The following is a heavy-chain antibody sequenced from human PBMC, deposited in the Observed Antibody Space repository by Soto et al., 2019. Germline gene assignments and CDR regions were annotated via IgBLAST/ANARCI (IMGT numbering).Heavy chain of an antibody. V-gene: IGHV1-69*08. CDR3: ARDAGTRFDY. CDR1: GGTFSSYT. CDR2: IIPILGIA. D-gene: IGHD1-1*01. Sequence: QVQLVQSGAEVKKPGSSVKVSCKASGGTFSSYTISWVRQAPGQGLEWMGRIIPILGIANYAQKFQGRVTISADKATSTAYMELSSLRSEDTAVYYCARDAGTRFDYWGQGTLVTVSS. J-gene: IGHJ4*02.